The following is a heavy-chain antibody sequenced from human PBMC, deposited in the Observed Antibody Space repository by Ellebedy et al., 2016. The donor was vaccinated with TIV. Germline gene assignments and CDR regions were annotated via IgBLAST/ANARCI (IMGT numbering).Heavy chain of an antibody. CDR3: ARDGIPYYYGSGSKYYYGXXG. V-gene: IGHV1-24*01. Sequence: ASVKVSCKVSGYTLTDLSMHWVRQAPGKGLEWMGGFDPEDGETIYAQKFQGRVTMTEDTSTDTAYMELSSLRSEDTAVYYCARDGIPYYYGSGSKYYYGXXGWGQGTTVTVSS. CDR1: GYTLTDLS. CDR2: FDPEDGET. D-gene: IGHD3-10*01. J-gene: IGHJ6*02.